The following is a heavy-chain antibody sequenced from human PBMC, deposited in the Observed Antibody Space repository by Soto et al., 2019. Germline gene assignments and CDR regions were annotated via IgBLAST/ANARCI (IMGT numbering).Heavy chain of an antibody. V-gene: IGHV3-21*01. CDR1: GFTFSSYS. CDR3: ARGIHLSSMIGETPPLD. D-gene: IGHD3-22*01. CDR2: ISSSSSYI. Sequence: SGGSLRLSCAASGFTFSSYSMNWVRQAPGKGLEWVSSISSSSSYIYYADSVKGRFTISRDNAKNSLYLQMNSLRAEDTAVYYCARGIHLSSMIGETPPLDWGQGTLVTVSS. J-gene: IGHJ4*02.